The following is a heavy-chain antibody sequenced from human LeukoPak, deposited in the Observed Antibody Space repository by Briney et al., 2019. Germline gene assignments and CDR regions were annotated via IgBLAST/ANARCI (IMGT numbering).Heavy chain of an antibody. CDR2: IGISSGNT. Sequence: PGRSLRLSCAASGFTFSSYAMQWVRQAPGKGLEWISWIGISSGNTKYADSVKGRFTISGDNAKNSLYLQMNSLRVEDTAVYYCARDHNYAFDNWGQGTLVTVSS. J-gene: IGHJ4*02. CDR3: ARDHNYAFDN. CDR1: GFTFSSYA. V-gene: IGHV3-48*04. D-gene: IGHD1-1*01.